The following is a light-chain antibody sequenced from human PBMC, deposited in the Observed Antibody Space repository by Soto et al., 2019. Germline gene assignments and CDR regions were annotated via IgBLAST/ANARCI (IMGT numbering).Light chain of an antibody. Sequence: EIVLTQSPGTLSLSPGERATLSCRASQSVSSSYLAWYQQKPGQAPRLLIYAASSRATGIPDRFSGSGSGTDFTLTISRLEPEDFAVYYCQQDGSSPGTFGQGTKVEIK. CDR1: QSVSSSY. V-gene: IGKV3-20*01. CDR3: QQDGSSPGT. J-gene: IGKJ1*01. CDR2: AAS.